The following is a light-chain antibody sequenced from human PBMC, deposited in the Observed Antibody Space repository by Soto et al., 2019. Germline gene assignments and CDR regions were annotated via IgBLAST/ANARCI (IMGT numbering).Light chain of an antibody. V-gene: IGLV2-14*01. CDR3: RSYTSRSPYV. CDR1: SSDVGGYNF. CDR2: EVS. J-gene: IGLJ1*01. Sequence: QSALTQPASVSGSPGQSITISCTGTSSDVGGYNFVSWYQQHPGKAPKLMIYEVSKRPSGVSNRFSGSKSGNTASLTISGLQAEDEADYYCRSYTSRSPYVFGSGTKLTVL.